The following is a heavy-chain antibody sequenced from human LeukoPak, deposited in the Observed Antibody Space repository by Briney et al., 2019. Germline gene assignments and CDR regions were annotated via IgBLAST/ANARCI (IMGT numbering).Heavy chain of an antibody. V-gene: IGHV4-34*01. Sequence: SETLSLTCTVSGGSISSYYWSWVRQPPGKGLEWIGEIHHDGRINYNPSLKSRVTLSVDKSKNQFSLRLNSVTAADTAMYYCARSHDHLWGNYPDYWGQGTLVTVSS. CDR2: IHHDGRI. D-gene: IGHD3-16*02. CDR3: ARSHDHLWGNYPDY. J-gene: IGHJ4*02. CDR1: GGSISSYY.